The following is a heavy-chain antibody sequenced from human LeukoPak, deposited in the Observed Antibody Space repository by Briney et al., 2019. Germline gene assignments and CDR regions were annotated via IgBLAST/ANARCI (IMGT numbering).Heavy chain of an antibody. V-gene: IGHV1-2*02. D-gene: IGHD3-10*01. Sequence: ASVKVSCKASGYTFTGYHMHWVRQAPGQGLEWMGWINPDSGGTDYAQKFQGRVTMTRDTSISTAYMELSRLRSDDTAMYYCARTFYYGSGRARYMNVWGKGTTVTVSS. CDR2: INPDSGGT. CDR1: GYTFTGYH. CDR3: ARTFYYGSGRARYMNV. J-gene: IGHJ6*03.